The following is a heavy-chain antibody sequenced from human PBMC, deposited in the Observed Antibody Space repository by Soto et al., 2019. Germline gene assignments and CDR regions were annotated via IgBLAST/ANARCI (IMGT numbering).Heavy chain of an antibody. CDR3: ARGYYDSSGQSNTFDI. V-gene: IGHV4-59*01. D-gene: IGHD3-22*01. CDR2: VYYSGGT. CDR1: GASISSSY. J-gene: IGHJ3*02. Sequence: SETLSLTCTVSGASISSSYWSWIRQSPGKGLEWIGYVYYSGGTNYNPSLKSRVTISVDTSKNQFSLKLSSVTAADTAVYYCARGYYDSSGQSNTFDIWGQGTMVTVS.